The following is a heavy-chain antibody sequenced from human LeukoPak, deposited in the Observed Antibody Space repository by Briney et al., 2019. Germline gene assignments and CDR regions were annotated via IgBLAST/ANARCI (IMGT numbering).Heavy chain of an antibody. CDR1: GFTFSTYV. J-gene: IGHJ4*02. CDR2: IRYDGNNK. D-gene: IGHD3-16*01. V-gene: IGHV3-30*02. CDR3: AKNGPDYIWGNYLDY. Sequence: PTGGSLRLTCAASGFTFSTYVMHWVRQAPGKGLEWVAFIRYDGNNKYYADSVKGRFTISRDNSKNMLYLEMKSLRPEDTAVYYCAKNGPDYIWGNYLDYWGQGTLVTVSS.